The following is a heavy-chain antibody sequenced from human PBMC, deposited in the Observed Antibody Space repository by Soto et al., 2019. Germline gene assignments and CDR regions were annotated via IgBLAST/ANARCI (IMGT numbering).Heavy chain of an antibody. Sequence: SETLSLTCTVSGGSISSGGYYWSWIRQHPGKGLEWIGYIYYSGSTYYNPSLKSRVTISVDTSKNQFSLKLSSVTAADTAVYSCARATQSPDRWFDPWGQGTLVTVSS. D-gene: IGHD4-4*01. CDR1: GGSISSGGYY. J-gene: IGHJ5*02. CDR2: IYYSGST. V-gene: IGHV4-31*03. CDR3: ARATQSPDRWFDP.